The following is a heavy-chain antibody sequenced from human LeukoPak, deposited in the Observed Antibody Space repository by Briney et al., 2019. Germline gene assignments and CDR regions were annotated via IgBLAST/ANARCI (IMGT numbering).Heavy chain of an antibody. Sequence: ASVKVSCKASGYTFTGYYMHWVRQAPGQGLEWMGWINPNSGGTNYAQKFQGRVTMTRDTSISTAYVELSRLRSDDTAVYYCAREGVVVVDSDGMDVWGQGTTVTVSS. V-gene: IGHV1-2*02. CDR2: INPNSGGT. D-gene: IGHD2-15*01. CDR3: AREGVVVVDSDGMDV. J-gene: IGHJ6*02. CDR1: GYTFTGYY.